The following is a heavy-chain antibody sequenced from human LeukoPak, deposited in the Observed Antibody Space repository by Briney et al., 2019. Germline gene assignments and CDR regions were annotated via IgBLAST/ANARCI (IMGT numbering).Heavy chain of an antibody. CDR3: ARDITPPYHDFWTGHNWFDP. CDR2: IKQDGSEK. V-gene: IGHV3-7*01. CDR1: GFTFSTYW. J-gene: IGHJ5*02. Sequence: PGGSLRLSCAASGFTFSTYWMSWVRQAPGKGLEWVANIKQDGSEKYYVDSVKGRFTISRDNAKNSLYLQMNSLRAEDTAVYYCARDITPPYHDFWTGHNWFDPWGQGTLATVSS. D-gene: IGHD3-3*01.